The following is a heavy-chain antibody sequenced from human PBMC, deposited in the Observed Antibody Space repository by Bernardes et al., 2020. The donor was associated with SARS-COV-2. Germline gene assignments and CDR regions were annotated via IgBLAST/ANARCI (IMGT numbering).Heavy chain of an antibody. Sequence: ASVKVSCKTSGYSFSNYGINWVRQAPGQGLEYMGWISVHNGNANYAQKFQGRVSMTADTSTNTAYIEVRNLRPDDTAVYFCARRPARHLMDYWGQGTLVTVSS. J-gene: IGHJ4*02. V-gene: IGHV1-18*01. CDR1: GYSFSNYG. CDR2: ISVHNGNA. CDR3: ARRPARHLMDY.